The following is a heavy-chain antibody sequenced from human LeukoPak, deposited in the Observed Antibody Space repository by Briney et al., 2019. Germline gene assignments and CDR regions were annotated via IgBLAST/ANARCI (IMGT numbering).Heavy chain of an antibody. J-gene: IGHJ4*02. V-gene: IGHV4-59*13. CDR3: ARASGYSYDPGTVDY. Sequence: PSETLSLTCTVSGGYISSSFWTWIRQAPGKGLELIGFTYDGGRGNYKPSLRSRVDISLDTSNNRYSLRLTSVTAADTGVYYCARASGYSYDPGTVDYWGQGTLVTVSS. CDR1: GGYISSSF. D-gene: IGHD5-18*01. CDR2: TYDGGRG.